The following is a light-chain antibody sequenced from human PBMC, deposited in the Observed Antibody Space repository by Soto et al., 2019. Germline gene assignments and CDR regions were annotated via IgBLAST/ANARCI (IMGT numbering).Light chain of an antibody. V-gene: IGKV3-11*01. Sequence: EIVLTQSPATLSLSPGDRATLSCRANQSVGSSLAWIRQRPGQAPSLVIYDAFNRASGTPARFSGSGSGTDFTLTISSLESADFATYYCQQRSTWPMTFGQGTRLKI. CDR3: QQRSTWPMT. CDR1: QSVGSS. CDR2: DAF. J-gene: IGKJ5*01.